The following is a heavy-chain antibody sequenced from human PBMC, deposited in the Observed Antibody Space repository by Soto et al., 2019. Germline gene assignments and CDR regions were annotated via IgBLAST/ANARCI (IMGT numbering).Heavy chain of an antibody. CDR2: IDPSDSYT. CDR1: GYSFTSYW. D-gene: IGHD4-4*01. V-gene: IGHV5-10-1*01. J-gene: IGHJ6*02. CDR3: ARIPNYSNSPFYYYGMDV. Sequence: GESLKISCKGSGYSFTSYWISWVRQMPGKGLEWMGRIDPSDSYTNYSPSFQGHVTISADKSISTAYLQWSSLKASDTAMYYCARIPNYSNSPFYYYGMDVWGQGTTVTVSS.